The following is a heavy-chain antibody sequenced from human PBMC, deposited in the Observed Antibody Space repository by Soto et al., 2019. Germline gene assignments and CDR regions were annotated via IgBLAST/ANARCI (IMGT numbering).Heavy chain of an antibody. J-gene: IGHJ4*02. CDR1: AFTFSSYA. V-gene: IGHV3-33*01. D-gene: IGHD5-12*01. Sequence: GGSLRLSCAAPAFTFSSYAMHWVRQAPGKGLEWVAVIWYDGSNKYYADSVKGRFTISRDNSKNTLYLQMNSLRAEDTAVYYCARTRGYSGYDYWGQGTLVTVSS. CDR3: ARTRGYSGYDY. CDR2: IWYDGSNK.